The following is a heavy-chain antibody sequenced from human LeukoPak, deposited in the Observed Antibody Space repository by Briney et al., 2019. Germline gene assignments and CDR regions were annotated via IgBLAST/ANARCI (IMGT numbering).Heavy chain of an antibody. V-gene: IGHV3-23*01. CDR3: AKDQGGRYYDILAGYYPENFFDY. J-gene: IGHJ4*02. CDR1: GFTFSKYA. Sequence: GGSLRLSCSASGFTFSKYAMIWVRQAPGKGLEWVSTLSGTGRNENYADSVKGRFPSSKDNSKDTLYLQMNGLRAEDTAVYYCAKDQGGRYYDILAGYYPENFFDYWGQGTLVTVSS. CDR2: LSGTGRNE. D-gene: IGHD3-9*01.